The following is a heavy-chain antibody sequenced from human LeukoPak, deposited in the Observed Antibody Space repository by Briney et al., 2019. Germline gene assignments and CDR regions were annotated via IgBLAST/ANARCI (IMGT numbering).Heavy chain of an antibody. V-gene: IGHV3-30*02. CDR2: IRYDGSNT. J-gene: IGHJ6*03. D-gene: IGHD3-9*01. Sequence: SGGSLRLSCAASGFTFSSFGMHWVRQGPGKGLERVAFIRYDGSNTYYVDSVKGRFTISRDNSKNTLYLQMNSLRAEDTAVYYCAKEYLEWFPMDVWGKGTKVTISS. CDR3: AKEYLEWFPMDV. CDR1: GFTFSSFG.